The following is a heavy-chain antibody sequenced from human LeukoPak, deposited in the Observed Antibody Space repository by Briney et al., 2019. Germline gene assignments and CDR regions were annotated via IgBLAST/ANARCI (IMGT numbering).Heavy chain of an antibody. CDR1: GFTFDDYA. Sequence: GRSLRLSCAASGFTFDDYAMHWVRQAPGKGLGWVSGISWNSGSIGYADSVEGRFTVSRDNAKNTLYLQMNSLRADDTAVYYCARVAYSTSSLNFDYWGQGTLVTVSS. CDR3: ARVAYSTSSLNFDY. D-gene: IGHD6-6*01. V-gene: IGHV3-9*01. J-gene: IGHJ4*02. CDR2: ISWNSGSI.